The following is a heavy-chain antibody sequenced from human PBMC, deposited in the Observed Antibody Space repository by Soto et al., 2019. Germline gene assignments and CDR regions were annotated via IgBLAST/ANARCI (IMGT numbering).Heavy chain of an antibody. CDR2: IYYSGST. D-gene: IGHD2-21*02. CDR1: GGSISSSSYY. CDR3: ARRDVLSPFDP. J-gene: IGHJ5*02. Sequence: SETLSLTCTVSGGSISSSSYYWGWIRQPPGKGLEWIGSIYYSGSTYYNPSLKSRVTISVDTSKNQFSLKLSSVTAADTAVYYCARRDVLSPFDPWGQGTLVTVSS. V-gene: IGHV4-39*01.